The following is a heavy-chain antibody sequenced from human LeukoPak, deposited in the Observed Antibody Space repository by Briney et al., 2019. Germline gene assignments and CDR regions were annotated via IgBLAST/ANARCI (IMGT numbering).Heavy chain of an antibody. CDR2: IYYSGST. D-gene: IGHD2-2*03. J-gene: IGHJ5*02. V-gene: IGHV4-39*06. Sequence: SETLSLTCVVSGGSISSTSYYWGWIRQPPGKGLEWIGSIYYSGSTYYSPSLKSRVTISVDTSKNQFPLKLSSVTAADTAVYYCARLLRVGYCSTTTCNWFDPWGQGTLVTVSS. CDR1: GGSISSTSYY. CDR3: ARLLRVGYCSTTTCNWFDP.